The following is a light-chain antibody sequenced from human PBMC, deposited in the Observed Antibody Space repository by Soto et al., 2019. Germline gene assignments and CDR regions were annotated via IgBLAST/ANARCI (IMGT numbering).Light chain of an antibody. Sequence: QSALTQPASVSGSSGQSITISCTGTSSDVGGYKYVSWSQQHPGKAPKLMIYEVRNRPSGVSNRFSGSKSGNTASLTISDLQAEDEADYYCSSYTSSNTLVFGTGTKVTVL. CDR1: SSDVGGYKY. J-gene: IGLJ1*01. V-gene: IGLV2-14*01. CDR3: SSYTSSNTLV. CDR2: EVR.